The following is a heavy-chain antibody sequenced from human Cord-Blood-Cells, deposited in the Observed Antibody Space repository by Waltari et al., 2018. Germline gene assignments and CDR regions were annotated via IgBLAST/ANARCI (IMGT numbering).Heavy chain of an antibody. CDR1: GGTFSCYA. Sequence: QPVQSGAWGKTPGPSVKVRCKASGGTFSCYALNWVGQAPGPGLEWMGRIIPILGIANYAQKFQGRVTITADKSTSTAYMELSSLRSEDTAVYYCARPTLDPHWYFDLWGRGTLVTVSS. J-gene: IGHJ2*01. V-gene: IGHV1-69*09. D-gene: IGHD1-1*01. CDR2: IIPILGIA. CDR3: ARPTLDPHWYFDL.